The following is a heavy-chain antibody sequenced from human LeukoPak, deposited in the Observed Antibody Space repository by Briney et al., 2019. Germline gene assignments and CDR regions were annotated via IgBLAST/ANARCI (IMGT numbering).Heavy chain of an antibody. Sequence: ASVKVSCKASGYTFTSYYMHWVRQAPGQGLEWMGIINPSGGSTSYAQKFQGRVTMTRDTSTSTVYTELSSLRSEDTAAYYCAREPGVVVTAIQGFDYWGQGTLVTVSS. CDR1: GYTFTSYY. CDR2: INPSGGST. J-gene: IGHJ4*02. V-gene: IGHV1-46*01. CDR3: AREPGVVVTAIQGFDY. D-gene: IGHD2-21*02.